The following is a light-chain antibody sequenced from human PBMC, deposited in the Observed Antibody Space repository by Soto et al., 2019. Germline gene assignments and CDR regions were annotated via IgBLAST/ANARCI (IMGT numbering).Light chain of an antibody. CDR2: KAS. CDR1: QTISSW. V-gene: IGKV1-5*03. Sequence: DIQMTQSPSTLSGSVGDRVTITCRASQTISSWLAWYQQKPGKAPKLLIYKASTLKSGVRSRFSGSGSGTEFTRTISSLQPDDFATAYCQHYNSYSEAFGQGTQVDIK. J-gene: IGKJ1*01. CDR3: QHYNSYSEA.